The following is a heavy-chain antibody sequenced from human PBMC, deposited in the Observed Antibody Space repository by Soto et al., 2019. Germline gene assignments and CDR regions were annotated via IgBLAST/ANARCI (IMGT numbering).Heavy chain of an antibody. CDR2: ISGSGGRT. CDR3: AKVSRGIGVVPAALN. J-gene: IGHJ4*02. Sequence: EVQLLESGGGLVQPGGSLRLSCVASGHTFHSYAMSWVRQAPGKGLEWVSGISGSGGRTYYADSVRGRFTISRDDSKNTLYLQTNSLRAEDTAVYYCAKVSRGIGVVPAALNWGQGTLVTVSS. CDR1: GHTFHSYA. V-gene: IGHV3-23*01. D-gene: IGHD2-2*01.